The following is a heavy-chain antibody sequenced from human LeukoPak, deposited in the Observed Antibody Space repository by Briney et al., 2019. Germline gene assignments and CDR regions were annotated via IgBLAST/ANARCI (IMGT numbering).Heavy chain of an antibody. D-gene: IGHD3-3*01. CDR2: ISAYNGNT. J-gene: IGHJ6*03. CDR3: ARDGESSDFWSGYFSSYYMDV. CDR1: GYTFTSYG. Sequence: ASVKVSCKASGYTFTSYGISWVRQAPGQGLEWMGWISAYNGNTNYAQKVQGRVTMTTDTSTSTAYMDLRSLRSDDTAVYYCARDGESSDFWSGYFSSYYMDVWGKGTTATVSS. V-gene: IGHV1-18*01.